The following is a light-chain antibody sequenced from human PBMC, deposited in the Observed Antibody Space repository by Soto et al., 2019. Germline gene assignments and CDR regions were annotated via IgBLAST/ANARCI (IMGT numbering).Light chain of an antibody. J-gene: IGKJ2*01. V-gene: IGKV4-1*01. Sequence: DIVMTQSPDSLAVSLGERATINCKSSQSVLYSSNNRNYLAWYQQIAGQPPKLLIYWASTRESVVPDRFSGSGSGTDFTLTISSLQAEDVAVYYCQQYYSAPYTFGQGTSLEIK. CDR1: QSVLYSSNNRNY. CDR2: WAS. CDR3: QQYYSAPYT.